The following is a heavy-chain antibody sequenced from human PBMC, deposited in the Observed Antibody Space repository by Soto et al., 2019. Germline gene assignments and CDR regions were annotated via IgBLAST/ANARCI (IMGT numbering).Heavy chain of an antibody. D-gene: IGHD2-2*01. Sequence: EVQLLESGGGLVQPGRSLRLSCAASGFTFDDYAMHWVRQAPGKGLEWVSGISWNSGSIGYADSVKGRFTISRDNAKNSLYLQMNSLRAEDTALYYCARTYCSSTSCYENWFDPWGQGTLVTVSS. CDR1: GFTFDDYA. CDR3: ARTYCSSTSCYENWFDP. V-gene: IGHV3-9*01. J-gene: IGHJ5*02. CDR2: ISWNSGSI.